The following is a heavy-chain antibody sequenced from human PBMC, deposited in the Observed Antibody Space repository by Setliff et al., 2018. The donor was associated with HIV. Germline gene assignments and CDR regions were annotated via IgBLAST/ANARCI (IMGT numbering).Heavy chain of an antibody. CDR3: ARIVRWELVATSTFFYYYMDV. V-gene: IGHV4-39*01. J-gene: IGHJ6*03. CDR2: IYYTGST. CDR1: GASISSSSHH. D-gene: IGHD1-26*01. Sequence: SETLSLTCTVSGASISSSSHHWAWSRQPPGKGLEYIGNIYYTGSTHHNPSLESRVATSGDTSKNQSSLKLSSVTAADTAVYYCARIVRWELVATSTFFYYYMDVWGKGTTVTVSS.